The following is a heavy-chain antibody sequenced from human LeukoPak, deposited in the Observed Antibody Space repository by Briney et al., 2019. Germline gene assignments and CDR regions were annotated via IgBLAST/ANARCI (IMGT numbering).Heavy chain of an antibody. V-gene: IGHV3-23*01. D-gene: IGHD1-26*01. J-gene: IGHJ4*02. Sequence: GGSLRLSCAASGFTFSSYAMSWVRQAPGKGLEWVSAISDSGGSTYYADSVKGRFTISRDNSKNTLYLQMNSLRAEDAAVYYCAKDGLVGAKLNWGQGTLVTVSS. CDR2: ISDSGGST. CDR1: GFTFSSYA. CDR3: AKDGLVGAKLN.